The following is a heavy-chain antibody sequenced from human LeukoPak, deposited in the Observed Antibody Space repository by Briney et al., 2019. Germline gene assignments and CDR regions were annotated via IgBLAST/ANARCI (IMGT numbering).Heavy chain of an antibody. J-gene: IGHJ4*02. Sequence: ASVKVSCKASGGTFSSYAISWVRRAPGQGLEWMGIINPSGGSTSYAQKFQGRVTMTRDTSTSTVYMELSSLRSEDTAVYYCARDSESSGSYLFDYWGQGTLVTVSS. D-gene: IGHD1-26*01. CDR3: ARDSESSGSYLFDY. CDR1: GGTFSSYA. CDR2: INPSGGST. V-gene: IGHV1-46*01.